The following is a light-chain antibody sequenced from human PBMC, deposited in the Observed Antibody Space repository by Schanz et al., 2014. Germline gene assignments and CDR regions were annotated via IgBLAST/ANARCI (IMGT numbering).Light chain of an antibody. J-gene: IGKJ2*01. CDR3: QQSYTTPLWT. V-gene: IGKV3-15*01. CDR1: QSVSSN. Sequence: EIVMTQSPATLSVSPGERATLSCRAGQSVSSNLAWYQQKPGQAPRLLIYGASTRATGIPARFSGSGSGTEFTLTISSLHPEDFATYYCQQSYTTPLWTFGQGTKLEIK. CDR2: GAS.